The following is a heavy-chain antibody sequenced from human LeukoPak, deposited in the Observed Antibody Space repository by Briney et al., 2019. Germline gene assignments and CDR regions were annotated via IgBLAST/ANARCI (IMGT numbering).Heavy chain of an antibody. CDR1: GLTFSTYD. Sequence: PGGSLRLSCAAPGLTFSTYDINWIRQAPGKGLESVAAIKGSGSSTYYADSVRGRFTISRDNSKSTLYLQMNSLRAVDTAFYYCAKSYSTGWYSHAGWGQGTLVTVSS. CDR3: AKSYSTGWYSHAG. D-gene: IGHD6-19*01. CDR2: IKGSGSST. V-gene: IGHV3-23*01. J-gene: IGHJ4*02.